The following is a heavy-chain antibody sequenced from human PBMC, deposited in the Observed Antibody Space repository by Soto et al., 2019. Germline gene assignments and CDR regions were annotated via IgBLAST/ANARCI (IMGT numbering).Heavy chain of an antibody. CDR3: ARHKIEGVGRYYGSGTHNPPQYYYYGMDV. Sequence: PGESLKISCKGSGYSFTSYWIGWVRQMPGKGLEWMGIIYPGDSDTRYSPSFQGQVTISADKSISTAYLQWSSLKASDTAMYYCARHKIEGVGRYYGSGTHNPPQYYYYGMDVWGQGTTVTVSS. CDR2: IYPGDSDT. CDR1: GYSFTSYW. V-gene: IGHV5-51*01. D-gene: IGHD3-10*01. J-gene: IGHJ6*02.